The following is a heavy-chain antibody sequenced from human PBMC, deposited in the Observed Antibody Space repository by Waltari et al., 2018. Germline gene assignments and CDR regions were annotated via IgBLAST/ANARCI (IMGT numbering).Heavy chain of an antibody. CDR3: ARGGWFGELLYRSSYFDY. CDR1: GGSFSGYY. J-gene: IGHJ4*02. CDR2: INHSGST. D-gene: IGHD3-10*01. Sequence: QVQLQQWGAGLLKPSETLSLTCAVYGGSFSGYYWSWIRQPPGKGLEWLGEINHSGSTNYNPSLKSRGTISVDTAKNQFALKLSSVTAADTAVYYCARGGWFGELLYRSSYFDYWGQGTLVTVSS. V-gene: IGHV4-34*01.